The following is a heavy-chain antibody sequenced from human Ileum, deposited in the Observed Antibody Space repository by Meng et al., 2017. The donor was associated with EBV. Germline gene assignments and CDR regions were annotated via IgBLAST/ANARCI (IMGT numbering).Heavy chain of an antibody. CDR1: GYTFTSYG. J-gene: IGHJ5*02. CDR3: ARVVEGATSWLDR. D-gene: IGHD1-26*01. CDR2: ISAFNGNT. V-gene: IGHV1-18*01. Sequence: VQLVQSGAEVKKPGASVEVFCKASGYTFTSYGINWVRQAPGQGLEWMGWISAFNGNTDYAQKFQGRVTMTTDTSTTTTYMELRSLRSDDTAVYYCARVVEGATSWLDRWGQGTLVTVSS.